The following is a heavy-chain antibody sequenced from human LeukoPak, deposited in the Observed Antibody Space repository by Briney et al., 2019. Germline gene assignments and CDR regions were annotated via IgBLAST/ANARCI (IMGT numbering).Heavy chain of an antibody. CDR2: ISSGSSTI. Sequence: GGSLRLSCAASGFTFSTYSMNWVRQAPGKGLEWVSYISSGSSTINYADSVKGRFTISRDNAKNSLYLQMNSLRAEDTAVYYCASLPNVNDRDYYYYYGMDVWGQGTTVTVSS. CDR3: ASLPNVNDRDYYYYYGMDV. V-gene: IGHV3-48*01. J-gene: IGHJ6*02. CDR1: GFTFSTYS.